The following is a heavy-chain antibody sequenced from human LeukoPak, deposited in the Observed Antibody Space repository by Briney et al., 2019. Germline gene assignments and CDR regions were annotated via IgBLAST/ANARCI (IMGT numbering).Heavy chain of an antibody. CDR2: IYPGDSDT. Sequence: GESLKISCKGSGYSFTSYWIGWVRQMPGKGLEWMGIIYPGDSDTRYSPSFQGQVTISADKSISTAYLQWSSLKASDSATYFCTRRSTYTYGNDLWGQGTLVTVSS. D-gene: IGHD5-18*01. J-gene: IGHJ5*02. CDR3: TRRSTYTYGNDL. CDR1: GYSFTSYW. V-gene: IGHV5-51*01.